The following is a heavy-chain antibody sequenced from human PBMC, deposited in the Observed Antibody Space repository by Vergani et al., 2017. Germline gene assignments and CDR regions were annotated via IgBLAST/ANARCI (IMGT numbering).Heavy chain of an antibody. CDR3: ARVCSDSSSWLGYYYYYMDV. CDR1: GYTFTGYY. J-gene: IGHJ6*03. CDR2: INPNSGGT. V-gene: IGHV1-2*02. D-gene: IGHD6-13*01. Sequence: QVQLVQSGAEVQKPGASVKVSCKASGYTFTGYYMHWVRQAPGQGLEWMGWINPNSGGTNYAQKFQGRVTMTRDTSISTAYMELSRLRSDDTAVYYCARVCSDSSSWLGYYYYYMDVWGKGTTVTVSS.